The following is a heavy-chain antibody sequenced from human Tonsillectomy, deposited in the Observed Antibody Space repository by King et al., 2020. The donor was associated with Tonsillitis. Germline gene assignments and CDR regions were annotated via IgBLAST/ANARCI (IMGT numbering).Heavy chain of an antibody. J-gene: IGHJ5*02. CDR2: IYHSGST. D-gene: IGHD6-13*01. V-gene: IGHV4-38-2*02. CDR1: GYSISSGYY. CDR3: ARDRGYSSSWKWFDP. Sequence: QLQESGPGLVKPSETLSLTCTVSGYSISSGYYWGWIRQPPGKGLEWIGSIYHSGSTYYNPSLKSRVTISVDTSKKQFSLKLSSVTAADTAVYYCARDRGYSSSWKWFDPWGQGTLVTVSS.